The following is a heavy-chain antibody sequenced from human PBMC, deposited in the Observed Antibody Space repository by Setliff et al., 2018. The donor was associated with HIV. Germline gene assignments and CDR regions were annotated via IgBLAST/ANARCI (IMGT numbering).Heavy chain of an antibody. Sequence: GASVKVSCKASGHSFSDYYIHWVRQAPGHGFQWMGWISPKYGGTNYAQNFQGRVTMTRDTSISTAYMELSSLGSDDTAVYFCARDTSSSYWGQGTPVTVSS. V-gene: IGHV1-2*02. CDR3: ARDTSSSY. J-gene: IGHJ4*02. CDR1: GHSFSDYY. CDR2: ISPKYGGT. D-gene: IGHD2-2*01.